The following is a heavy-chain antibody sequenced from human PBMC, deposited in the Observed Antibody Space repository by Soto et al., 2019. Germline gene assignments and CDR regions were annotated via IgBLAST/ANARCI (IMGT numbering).Heavy chain of an antibody. CDR3: ARVVQFYDSSGYSFYYFDY. CDR2: IYYSRSD. CDR1: GDSINSADYY. J-gene: IGHJ4*02. V-gene: IGHV4-30-4*01. D-gene: IGHD3-22*01. Sequence: PSETLSLTRTVSGDSINSADYYWSWLRQPPGKGLEWIGYIYYSRSDYYNPSLGRRATITIDTSRNQFSLNLMSVTAADTAVYYCARVVQFYDSSGYSFYYFDYWGQGALVTVSS.